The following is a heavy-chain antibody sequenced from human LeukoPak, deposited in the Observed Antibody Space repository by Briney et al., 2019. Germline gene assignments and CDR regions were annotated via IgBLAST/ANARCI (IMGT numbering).Heavy chain of an antibody. D-gene: IGHD3-22*01. CDR1: GYTFTGYY. J-gene: IGHJ5*02. V-gene: IGHV1-2*02. CDR3: ARAPTANYYDSSGYYL. CDR2: INPNSGGT. Sequence: ASVKVSCKASGYTFTGYYMHWVRQAPGQGLEWMGWINPNSGGTDYAQKFQGRVTMTRDTSISTAYMELSSLRSEDTAVYYCARAPTANYYDSSGYYLWGQGTLVTVSS.